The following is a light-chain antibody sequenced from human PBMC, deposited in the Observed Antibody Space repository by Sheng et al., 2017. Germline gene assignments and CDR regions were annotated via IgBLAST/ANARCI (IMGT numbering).Light chain of an antibody. J-gene: IGKJ1*01. CDR2: GAS. V-gene: IGKV3-15*01. Sequence: EIMMTQSPATLSVSPGERATLSCRASQSVSSNLAWYQQKPGQAPRLLIYGASTRVTGXPARFSGSGSGTEFTLTISSLQSEDFAVYYCQQYNNWPRTFGQGTKVEIK. CDR1: QSVSSN. CDR3: QQYNNWPRT.